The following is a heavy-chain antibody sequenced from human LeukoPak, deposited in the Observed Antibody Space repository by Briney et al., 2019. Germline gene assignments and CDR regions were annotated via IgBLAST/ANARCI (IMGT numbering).Heavy chain of an antibody. CDR1: GFTFSSYW. CDR2: IWYDGSNK. D-gene: IGHD6-6*01. J-gene: IGHJ3*01. V-gene: IGHV3-33*08. CDR3: ARSSYSSSSSV. Sequence: PGGSLRLSCAASGFTFSSYWMSWVRQAPGKGLEWVAVIWYDGSNKNYVDSVKGRFTISRDNPKNTLYLQMNSPRAEDTAVYYCARSSYSSSSSVWGQGTMVTVSS.